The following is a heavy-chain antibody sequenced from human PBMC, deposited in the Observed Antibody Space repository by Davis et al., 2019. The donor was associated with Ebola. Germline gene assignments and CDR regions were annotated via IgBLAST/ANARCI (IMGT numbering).Heavy chain of an antibody. V-gene: IGHV1-8*02. D-gene: IGHD2-8*01. Sequence: AASVKVSCKASGYAFTSYDINWVRQATGRGPEWMGWMNPNSGNTGYVEKFQGRVTMTRNTSTSTAYMELSSLRSEDTAVYYCVRSGVRGYYNGMDVWGQGTTVSVSS. CDR2: MNPNSGNT. J-gene: IGHJ6*02. CDR1: GYAFTSYD. CDR3: VRSGVRGYYNGMDV.